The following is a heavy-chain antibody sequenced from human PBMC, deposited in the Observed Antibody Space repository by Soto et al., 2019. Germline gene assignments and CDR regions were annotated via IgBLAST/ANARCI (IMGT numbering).Heavy chain of an antibody. V-gene: IGHV4-34*01. J-gene: IGHJ5*02. D-gene: IGHD2-15*01. CDR2: INHSGST. CDR1: GGSFSGYY. CDR3: ARVVRYCSGGSCYSVSPWFDP. Sequence: PSETLSLTCAVYGGSFSGYYWSWIRQPPGKGLEWFGEINHSGSTNYNPSLKSRVTISVDTSKNQFSLKLSSVTAADTAVYYCARVVRYCSGGSCYSVSPWFDPWGQGTLVTVSS.